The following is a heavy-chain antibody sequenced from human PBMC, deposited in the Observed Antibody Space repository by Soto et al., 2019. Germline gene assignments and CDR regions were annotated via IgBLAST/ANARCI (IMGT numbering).Heavy chain of an antibody. D-gene: IGHD4-17*01. Sequence: QVRLEESGPGLVKPSETLSLICSVPGGSVNNANYFWNWIRHHPENGLEWIGYIYYSGSTRYNPSVKTLAKLSIDTSKNPFSLRLNSVTVADTAVYFCARDADYGGSRGGMDVWGRWTTVTVSS. V-gene: IGHV4-31*01. CDR1: GGSVNNANYF. CDR2: IYYSGST. J-gene: IGHJ6*02. CDR3: ARDADYGGSRGGMDV.